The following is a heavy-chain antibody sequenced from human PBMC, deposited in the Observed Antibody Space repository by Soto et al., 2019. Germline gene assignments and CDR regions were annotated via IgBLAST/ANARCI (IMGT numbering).Heavy chain of an antibody. CDR1: GFTFKNAW. CDR2: SKSIPSGGAP. V-gene: IGHV3-15*05. D-gene: IGHD1-26*01. J-gene: IGHJ4*02. Sequence: PGGSLRLSCAASGFTFKNAWMSWVRQAPGKGLEWVGRSKSIPSGGAPEYAASVNGRFTISRDDSKNTLYLQMNSLKSEDTGVYYCTTDLRWELPPSDYWGQGTLVTVSS. CDR3: TTDLRWELPPSDY.